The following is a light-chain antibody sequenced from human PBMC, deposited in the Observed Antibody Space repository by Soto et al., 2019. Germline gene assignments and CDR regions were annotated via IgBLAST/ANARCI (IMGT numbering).Light chain of an antibody. Sequence: QSVLTQSSSASASLGSSVKLTCTLSSGHSSYIIAWHQQQPGKAPRYLMKLEGSGSYNKGSGVPDRFSGSSSGADRYLTISNHHFEDEADYYCETWDSNTLVFGGGTKLTVL. CDR2: LEGSGSY. CDR3: ETWDSNTLV. CDR1: SGHSSYI. J-gene: IGLJ3*02. V-gene: IGLV4-60*02.